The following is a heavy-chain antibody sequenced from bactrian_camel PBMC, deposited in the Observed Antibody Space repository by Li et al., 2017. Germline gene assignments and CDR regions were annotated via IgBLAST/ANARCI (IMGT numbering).Heavy chain of an antibody. CDR1: GPTYSRYC. CDR2: IDSEGDT. V-gene: IGHV3S6*01. J-gene: IGHJ4*01. D-gene: IGHD5*01. Sequence: HVQLVESGGGSVQTGGSLRLSCAISGPTYSRYCMAWFRQASGKEREGVASIDSEGDTAYADSVKGRFTISRDNAKNSVYLQMNSLKPEDTATYYCAGDILDLGLGKTRESAIRLVPAFHNQGHGTQVTVS.